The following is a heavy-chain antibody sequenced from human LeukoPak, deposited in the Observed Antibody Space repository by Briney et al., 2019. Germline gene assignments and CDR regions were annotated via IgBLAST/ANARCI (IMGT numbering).Heavy chain of an antibody. V-gene: IGHV4-39*02. CDR1: GGSISNNFYY. D-gene: IGHD1-26*01. Sequence: SETLSLTCTVSGGSISNNFYYWAWIRQPPGKGLEWIGSIHYSGSTYYNPSLESRVTLFVDTSKRQFSLKLSSVTAADTSVYYCARDFGGSYSDAFDIWGQGTMVTVSS. CDR3: ARDFGGSYSDAFDI. J-gene: IGHJ3*02. CDR2: IHYSGST.